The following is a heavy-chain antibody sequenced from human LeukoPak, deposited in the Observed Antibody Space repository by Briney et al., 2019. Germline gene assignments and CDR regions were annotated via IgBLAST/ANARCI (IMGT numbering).Heavy chain of an antibody. V-gene: IGHV4-61*02. D-gene: IGHD3-10*01. CDR1: GGSISSGSCY. CDR3: ARQLYVSGSYYAPMDV. Sequence: SETLSLTCTVSGGSISSGSCYWSWIRQPAGKGLEWIGRIHTSGSTNYSPSLKSRVTISVDTSKNQFSLKLSSVTAADTAVYFCARQLYVSGSYYAPMDVWGKGTTVAISS. CDR2: IHTSGST. J-gene: IGHJ6*03.